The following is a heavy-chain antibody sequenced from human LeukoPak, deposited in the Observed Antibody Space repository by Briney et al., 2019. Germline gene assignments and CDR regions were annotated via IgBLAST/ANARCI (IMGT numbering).Heavy chain of an antibody. D-gene: IGHD3-22*01. Sequence: SETLSLTCTVSGGSISSGAYLGWVRQPPGKGLEWIATIYRTGSTYYNPSLESRVTISIDTSKNQCSLKLNSVTAADTAVSYCANSWYYYDSSGLPKADAFDRWGQGTLVTVSS. J-gene: IGHJ3*01. CDR2: IYRTGST. V-gene: IGHV4-38-2*02. CDR1: GGSISSGAY. CDR3: ANSWYYYDSSGLPKADAFDR.